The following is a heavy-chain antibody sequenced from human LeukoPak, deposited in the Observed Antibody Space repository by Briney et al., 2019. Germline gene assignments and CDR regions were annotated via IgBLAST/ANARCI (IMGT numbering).Heavy chain of an antibody. Sequence: GGSLRLSCAASGFSFSDYAMTWVRQAPGKGLEWVSAITGSGPTTFYAASVTGRFTISRDNSNNLLFLQMNSLRVEDTAVYYCTRSPSLGGNYWGFDYWGQGTLVTVSS. CDR1: GFSFSDYA. CDR2: ITGSGPTT. D-gene: IGHD1-26*01. V-gene: IGHV3-23*01. CDR3: TRSPSLGGNYWGFDY. J-gene: IGHJ4*02.